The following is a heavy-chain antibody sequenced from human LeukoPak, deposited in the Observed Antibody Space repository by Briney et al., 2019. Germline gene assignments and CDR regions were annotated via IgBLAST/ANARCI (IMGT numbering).Heavy chain of an antibody. CDR2: ISWNSGSI. V-gene: IGHV3-9*01. CDR3: AREHPKEGAYSSSSWYYFGY. Sequence: PGGSLRLSCAASGFTFDDYAMHWVRQAPGKGLEWVSGISWNSGSIGYADSVKGRFTISRDNAKNSLYLQMNSLRDEDTAVYYCAREHPKEGAYSSSSWYYFGYWGQGTLVTVSS. D-gene: IGHD6-13*01. J-gene: IGHJ4*02. CDR1: GFTFDDYA.